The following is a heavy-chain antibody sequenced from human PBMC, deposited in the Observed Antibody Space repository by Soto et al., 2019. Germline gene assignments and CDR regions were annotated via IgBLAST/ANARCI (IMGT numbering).Heavy chain of an antibody. CDR3: ARGGSGYTWFNEF. D-gene: IGHD3-22*01. CDR1: GGLFSSYP. J-gene: IGHJ4*02. Sequence: ASVKVSCKASGGLFSSYPISWVRQVPGQGLEWMGGIIPVFQTAYYTQRFQGRVTLTADESTNTAYMELSSLRSEDTAIYYCARGGSGYTWFNEFWGQGTLVTVSS. V-gene: IGHV1-69*13. CDR2: IIPVFQTA.